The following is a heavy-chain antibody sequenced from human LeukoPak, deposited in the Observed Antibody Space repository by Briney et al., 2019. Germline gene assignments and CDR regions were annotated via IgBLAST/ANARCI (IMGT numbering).Heavy chain of an antibody. CDR1: GYTFTSYG. CDR3: ARGRYCSSTSCYRTNWFDP. J-gene: IGHJ5*02. Sequence: ASVKVSCKASGYTFTSYGISWVRQAPGQGLEWMGWISAYNGNTNYAQKPQGRVTMTTDTSTSTAYMELRSLRSDDTAVYYCARGRYCSSTSCYRTNWFDPWGQGTLVTVSS. D-gene: IGHD2-2*02. V-gene: IGHV1-18*01. CDR2: ISAYNGNT.